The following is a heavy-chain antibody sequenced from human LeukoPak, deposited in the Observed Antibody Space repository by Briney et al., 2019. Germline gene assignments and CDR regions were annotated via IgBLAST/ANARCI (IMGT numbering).Heavy chain of an antibody. J-gene: IGHJ4*02. D-gene: IGHD5-24*01. V-gene: IGHV4-34*01. CDR2: INHSGST. CDR3: ARSLYRLHLYYFDY. Sequence: PSETLSLTCGVSGGSLSFYYWSWIRQPPGKGLEWIGEINHSGSTNYNPSLKSRVTISVDTSKNQFSLKLSSVTAADTAVYYCARSLYRLHLYYFDYWGQGTLVTVSS. CDR1: GGSLSFYY.